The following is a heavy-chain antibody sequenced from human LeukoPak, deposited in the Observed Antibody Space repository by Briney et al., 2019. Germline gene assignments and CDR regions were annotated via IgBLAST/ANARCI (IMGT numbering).Heavy chain of an antibody. CDR1: GITFSNYA. CDR3: AGRPTGYSSGYIH. Sequence: GGSLRLSCVASGITFSNYAVSWVRQAQGKGLDWVSVISGSAHKIRYADSVKGRFTISRDNSENIVYLQMNNLRVEDTAVYYCAGRPTGYSSGYIHWGQGTLVTVSS. D-gene: IGHD5-18*01. J-gene: IGHJ4*02. V-gene: IGHV3-23*01. CDR2: ISGSAHKI.